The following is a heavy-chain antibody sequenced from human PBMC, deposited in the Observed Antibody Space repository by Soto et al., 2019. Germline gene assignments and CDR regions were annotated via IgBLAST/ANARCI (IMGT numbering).Heavy chain of an antibody. D-gene: IGHD2-21*02. CDR1: AYTFTSYG. Sequence: QVQLVQSGAEVKKPGASVKVSCKASAYTFTSYGLSWVRQAPGQGLEWMGWISTYTGNTNYAQKLQGRVTMTTDTSTRTAYMELRNLRSDDTAVYYCVRDAAVTSCGGDCYSGAYWGQGTLVTVSS. V-gene: IGHV1-18*01. J-gene: IGHJ4*02. CDR2: ISTYTGNT. CDR3: VRDAAVTSCGGDCYSGAY.